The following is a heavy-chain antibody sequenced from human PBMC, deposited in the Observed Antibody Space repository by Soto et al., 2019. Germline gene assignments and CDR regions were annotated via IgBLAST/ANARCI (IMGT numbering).Heavy chain of an antibody. CDR1: GGTFSSYA. CDR3: AREGGWGVVVTAANYYYGMDV. D-gene: IGHD2-21*02. V-gene: IGHV1-69*13. Sequence: SVKVSCKASGGTFSSYAISWVRQAPGQGLEWMGGIIPIFGTANYAQKFQGRVTITADESTSAAYMELSSLRSEDTAVYYCAREGGWGVVVTAANYYYGMDVWGQGTTVTVSS. CDR2: IIPIFGTA. J-gene: IGHJ6*02.